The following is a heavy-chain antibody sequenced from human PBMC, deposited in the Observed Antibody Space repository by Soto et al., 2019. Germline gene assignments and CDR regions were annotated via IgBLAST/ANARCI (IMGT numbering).Heavy chain of an antibody. V-gene: IGHV3-74*01. CDR1: GFTFSSYW. D-gene: IGHD2-15*01. CDR3: ARDVVWGVGSQALYYFDY. CDR2: INSDGSST. Sequence: GGSLRLSCAASGFTFSSYWMHWVRQAPGKGLVWVSRINSDGSSTSYADSVKGRFTISRDNAKNTLYLQMNSLRAEDTAVYYCARDVVWGVGSQALYYFDYWGQGTLVTVSS. J-gene: IGHJ4*02.